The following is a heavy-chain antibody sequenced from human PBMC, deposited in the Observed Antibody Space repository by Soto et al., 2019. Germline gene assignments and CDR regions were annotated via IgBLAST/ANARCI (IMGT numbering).Heavy chain of an antibody. J-gene: IGHJ6*04. D-gene: IGHD2-15*01. CDR2: ISYDGNNK. CDR1: GFTFSNYA. CDR3: ARAGCDGGTGNTLVGLRYGMDV. V-gene: IGHV3-30-3*01. Sequence: QVQLVESGGGVVQPGRSLRLSCAASGFTFSNYAMYWVRQAPGKGLEWVAVISYDGNNKYYADSVKGRFTISRDNSKNTLHRQMNSLRAEDTAVYYCARAGCDGGTGNTLVGLRYGMDVGGKGTTVTVSS.